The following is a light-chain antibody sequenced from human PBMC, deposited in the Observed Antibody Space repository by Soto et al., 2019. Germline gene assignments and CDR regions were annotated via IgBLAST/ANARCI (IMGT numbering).Light chain of an antibody. CDR2: KAS. Sequence: DIQMTQSPSTLSASVGDRVNITCRASQSISTWLSWYQQKPGKAPKVLIYKASNLQSGVSSRFSGSGSGTEFTLTISSLQSEDFAVYYCQQYNNWPPVTFGQGTRREIK. CDR3: QQYNNWPPVT. V-gene: IGKV1-5*03. CDR1: QSISTW. J-gene: IGKJ5*01.